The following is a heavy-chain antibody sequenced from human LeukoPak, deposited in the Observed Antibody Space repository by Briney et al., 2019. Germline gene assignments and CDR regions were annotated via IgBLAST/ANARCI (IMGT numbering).Heavy chain of an antibody. V-gene: IGHV3-7*01. CDR2: IKQDGSEK. Sequence: GGSLRLSCAASGFTFSSYWMSWVRQAPGKGLEWVANIKQDGSEKYYVDSVKGRFTISRDNSKNSVYLQMNNLRAEDTAVYYCARELDITGWVGAFDYWGQGTVVTVSS. CDR1: GFTFSSYW. J-gene: IGHJ4*02. CDR3: ARELDITGWVGAFDY. D-gene: IGHD6-19*01.